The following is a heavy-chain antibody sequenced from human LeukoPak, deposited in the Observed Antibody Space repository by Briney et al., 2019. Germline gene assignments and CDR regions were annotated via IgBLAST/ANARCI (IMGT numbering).Heavy chain of an antibody. CDR2: ISSTSSYI. CDR1: GFTFSSYS. CDR3: ARDPHYYGSGTPGYFDY. J-gene: IGHJ4*02. V-gene: IGHV3-21*06. D-gene: IGHD3-10*01. Sequence: GGSLRLSCAASGFTFSSYSMNWVRQAPGKGLEWVSSISSTSSYIYYADSVKGRFTISRDNAKNSLYPQMKSLRAEDTAVYYCARDPHYYGSGTPGYFDYWGQGTLVTVSS.